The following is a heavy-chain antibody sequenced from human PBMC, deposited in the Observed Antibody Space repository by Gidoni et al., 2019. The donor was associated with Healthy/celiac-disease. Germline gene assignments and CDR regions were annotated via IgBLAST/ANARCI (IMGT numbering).Heavy chain of an antibody. V-gene: IGHV3-15*01. Sequence: EVQLVESGGGLVKPGGSLRLSCAASGFTFSNAGMSWVRQAPGKGLEWVGRIKSKTDGGTTDYAAPVKGRFTISRDDSKNTLYLQMNSLKTEDTAVYYCTTAPIQLWFFQGGFLDYWGQGTLVTVSS. J-gene: IGHJ4*02. CDR2: IKSKTDGGTT. CDR3: TTAPIQLWFFQGGFLDY. D-gene: IGHD5-18*01. CDR1: GFTFSNAG.